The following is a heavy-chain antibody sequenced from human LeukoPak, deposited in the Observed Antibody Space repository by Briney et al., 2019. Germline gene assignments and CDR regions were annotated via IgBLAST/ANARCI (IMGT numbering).Heavy chain of an antibody. D-gene: IGHD4-17*01. CDR1: GFTFSSYG. CDR3: ARDYYGENFVENWFDP. V-gene: IGHV3-33*01. J-gene: IGHJ5*02. CDR2: IWYDGSNK. Sequence: GGSLRLSCAASGFTFSSYGMHWVRQAPGKGLEWVAVIWYDGSNKYYADSVKGRFTISRDNSKNTLYLQMNSLRAEDTAVYYCARDYYGENFVENWFDPWGQGTLVTVSS.